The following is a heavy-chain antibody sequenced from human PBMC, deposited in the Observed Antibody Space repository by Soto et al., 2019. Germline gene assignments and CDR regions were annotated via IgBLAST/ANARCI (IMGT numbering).Heavy chain of an antibody. V-gene: IGHV1-69*06. J-gene: IGHJ6*02. CDR3: APGRIVVVEVTTTGQYYYGMDV. CDR2: IIPIFDTA. CDR1: GGTFSRYV. D-gene: IGHD2-15*01. Sequence: VQLVQSGAEVKKPASSVKVSCTASGGTFSRYVISWVRQAPGQGLEWMGGIIPIFDTANYAQKFQGRVTITADKSTSTAYMELSSLRSEDTAVYYCAPGRIVVVEVTTTGQYYYGMDVWGQGTKVTVSS.